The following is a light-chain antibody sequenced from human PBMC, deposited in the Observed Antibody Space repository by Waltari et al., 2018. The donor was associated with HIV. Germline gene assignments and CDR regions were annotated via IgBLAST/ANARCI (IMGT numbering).Light chain of an antibody. CDR3: QQYGNLPFT. Sequence: DIQLTQSPPSLSASVGDKVNITCQASQDITKYLNWYHQKPGKAPKLLIYDASNLETGVPSRFSGSGSGTDFTFTISSLQPEDIATYYCQQYGNLPFTFGGGTKVEIK. CDR2: DAS. V-gene: IGKV1-33*01. CDR1: QDITKY. J-gene: IGKJ4*01.